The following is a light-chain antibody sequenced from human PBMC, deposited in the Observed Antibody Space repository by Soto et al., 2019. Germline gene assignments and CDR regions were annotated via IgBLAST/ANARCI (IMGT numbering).Light chain of an antibody. CDR1: QGISSY. V-gene: IGKV1-8*01. CDR2: DAS. CDR3: QQYYDWPT. J-gene: IGKJ1*01. Sequence: AIRMTQSPSSFSASTGDRGTITFRASQGISSYLAWYQQKPGKAPKLLIYDASSLESGVPSRFSGSGSGTEFTLTISSLQSEDFAVYFCQQYYDWPTFGQGTKVDI.